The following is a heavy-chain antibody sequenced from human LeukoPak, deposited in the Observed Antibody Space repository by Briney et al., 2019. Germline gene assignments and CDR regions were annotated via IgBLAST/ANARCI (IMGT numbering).Heavy chain of an antibody. CDR3: ASPPSYGDYFDY. Sequence: VASVKVSCKASGGTFSSYAISWVRQAPGQGLEWMGGIIPIFGTANYAQKFQGRVTITADESTSTAYMELSSLRSEDTAVYYCASPPSYGDYFDYWGQGTLVTVS. CDR2: IIPIFGTA. CDR1: GGTFSSYA. J-gene: IGHJ4*02. V-gene: IGHV1-69*13. D-gene: IGHD3-10*01.